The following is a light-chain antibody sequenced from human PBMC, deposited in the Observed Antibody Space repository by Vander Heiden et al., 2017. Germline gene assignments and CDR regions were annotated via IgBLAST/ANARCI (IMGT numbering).Light chain of an antibody. J-gene: IGKJ4*01. V-gene: IGKV3D-15*03. CDR1: QSIDSN. CDR2: GAS. Sequence: ESVMTQSPATLSVSLGDRATRSCRASQSIDSNVAWYQRRPGQAPRLLIHGASIRDTDIPPRFAGSGSGTEFTLTISILQSEDFAVYYCQQYNNWPLTFGGGTKLEIK. CDR3: QQYNNWPLT.